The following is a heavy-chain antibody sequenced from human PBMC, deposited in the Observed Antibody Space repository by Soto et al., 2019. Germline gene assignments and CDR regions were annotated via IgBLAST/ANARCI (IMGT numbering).Heavy chain of an antibody. CDR1: GDSISRGGYY. J-gene: IGHJ4*02. V-gene: IGHV4-31*03. CDR2: IYYTGTT. D-gene: IGHD4-17*01. CDR3: ASDPADRCDYFAY. Sequence: QVQLQESGPGLVKPSQTLSLTCTVSGDSISRGGYYWSWIRQHPGKGLEWIGYIYYTGTTYYNPALKSRVRLSVDTSNIQFSLKVSSVTAADTAVYYCASDPADRCDYFAYWGRGTLVTVSS.